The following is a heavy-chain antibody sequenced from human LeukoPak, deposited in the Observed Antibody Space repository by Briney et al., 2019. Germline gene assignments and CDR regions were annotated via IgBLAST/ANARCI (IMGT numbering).Heavy chain of an antibody. V-gene: IGHV3-30-3*01. CDR3: ARERYYYDSSGYFQH. CDR1: GFTFSSYA. CDR2: MSYDGSNK. D-gene: IGHD3-22*01. J-gene: IGHJ1*01. Sequence: PGGSLRLSCAASGFTFSSYAMHWVRQAPGKGLEWVAVMSYDGSNKYYADSVKGRFTISRDNSKNTLYLQMNSLRAEDTAVYYCARERYYYDSSGYFQHWGQGTLVTVSS.